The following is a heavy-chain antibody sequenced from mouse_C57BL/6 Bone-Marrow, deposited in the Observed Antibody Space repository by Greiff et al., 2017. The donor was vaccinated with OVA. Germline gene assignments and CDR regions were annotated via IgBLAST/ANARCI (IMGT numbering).Heavy chain of an antibody. CDR2: ISNGGGST. J-gene: IGHJ4*01. CDR1: GFTFSDYY. Sequence: EVKLMESGGGLVQPGGSLKLSCAASGFTFSDYYMYWVRQTPEKRLEWVAYISNGGGSTYYPDTVKGRFTISRDNAKNTLYLQMSRLTSEDTAMYYYARNYDYVGAMDYWGQGTSVTVSS. CDR3: ARNYDYVGAMDY. V-gene: IGHV5-12*01. D-gene: IGHD2-4*01.